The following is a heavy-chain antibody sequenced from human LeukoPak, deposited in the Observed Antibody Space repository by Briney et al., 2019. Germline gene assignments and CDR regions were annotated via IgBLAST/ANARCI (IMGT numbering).Heavy chain of an antibody. D-gene: IGHD3-10*01. J-gene: IGHJ6*03. CDR2: ISAYNGNT. CDR1: GYTFTSYG. Sequence: ASVKVSCKASGYTFTSYGISWVRQAPGQGLEWTGWISAYNGNTNYAQKLQGRVTMTTDTSTSTAYIELRSLRSDDTAVYYCARVGITMVRGVTITSDYYYYYMDVWGKGTTVTVSS. V-gene: IGHV1-18*01. CDR3: ARVGITMVRGVTITSDYYYYYMDV.